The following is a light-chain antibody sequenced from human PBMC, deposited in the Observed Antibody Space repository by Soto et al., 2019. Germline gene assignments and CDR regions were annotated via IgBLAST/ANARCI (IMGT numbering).Light chain of an antibody. CDR3: QQYTNTNNPWM. Sequence: DIQMTQSPSTLSASAGDRVTITCRASQSISSWLAWYQQKPGKAPKLLVYDASTLQSGVASRFSGSGSGTEFTLIISGLQPDDSATYYCQQYTNTNNPWMLGQGTKVDIK. CDR1: QSISSW. V-gene: IGKV1-5*01. J-gene: IGKJ1*01. CDR2: DAS.